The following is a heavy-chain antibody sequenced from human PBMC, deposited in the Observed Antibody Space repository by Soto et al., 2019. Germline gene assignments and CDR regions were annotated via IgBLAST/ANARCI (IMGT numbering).Heavy chain of an antibody. Sequence: SETLSLTCTVSGGSISSSSYYWGWIRQPPGKGLEWIGYIYYSGSTNYNPSLKSRVTISVDTSKNQFSLKLSSVTAADTAVYYCARESRVYYYGMDVWGQGTTVTVSS. V-gene: IGHV4-61*01. CDR2: IYYSGST. CDR3: ARESRVYYYGMDV. J-gene: IGHJ6*02. CDR1: GGSISSSSYY.